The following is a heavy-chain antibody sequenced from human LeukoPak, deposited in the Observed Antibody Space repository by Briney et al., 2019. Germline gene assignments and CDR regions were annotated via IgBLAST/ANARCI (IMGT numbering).Heavy chain of an antibody. J-gene: IGHJ4*02. V-gene: IGHV3-11*01. CDR1: GFPISDHY. CDR2: ISRGGNAE. CDR3: ARGHFGLDF. Sequence: PGGSLRLSCAASGFPISDHYMSWIRQAPGKGLDWVSYISRGGNAEYYADSVKGRFTISRDTAKNSLYLQMNSLRAEDMAVYYCARGHFGLDFWGQGTLGTGSS. D-gene: IGHD3/OR15-3a*01.